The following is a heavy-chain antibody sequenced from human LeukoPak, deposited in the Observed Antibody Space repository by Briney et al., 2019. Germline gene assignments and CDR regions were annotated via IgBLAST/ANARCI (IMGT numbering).Heavy chain of an antibody. CDR3: ARQSTVATDW. J-gene: IGHJ4*02. V-gene: IGHV3-33*01. Sequence: GGSLRLSCAASGFIFSNYGMHWVRQAPGKGLEWVALIYYDGTNKYYADSVKGRFTISGDNSKNTLFLQMNSLRVEDTAVYYCARQSTVATDWWGQGTLVTVSS. D-gene: IGHD4-23*01. CDR1: GFIFSNYG. CDR2: IYYDGTNK.